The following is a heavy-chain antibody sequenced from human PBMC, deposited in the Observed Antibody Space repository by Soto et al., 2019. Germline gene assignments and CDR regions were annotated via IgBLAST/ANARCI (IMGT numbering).Heavy chain of an antibody. V-gene: IGHV5-51*01. Sequence: GDSQKLSYKSSGYSFTNYWIGWVRQMPGKGLEWMGLIFPGDSATRYSPSFQGQVTISADKSISTAYLQWNSLKASDTALYYCARQELFALSGYYDSSGPVEYWGKGDLVTV. J-gene: IGHJ4*02. D-gene: IGHD3-22*01. CDR1: GYSFTNYW. CDR2: IFPGDSAT. CDR3: ARQELFALSGYYDSSGPVEY.